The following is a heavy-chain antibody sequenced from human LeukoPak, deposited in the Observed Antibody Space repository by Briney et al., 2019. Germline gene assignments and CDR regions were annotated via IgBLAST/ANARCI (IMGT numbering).Heavy chain of an antibody. D-gene: IGHD2-8*01. J-gene: IGHJ5*02. CDR2: MNPNSGNT. CDR3: ARGRILYSTPRLFDP. V-gene: IGHV1-8*01. CDR1: GYTFTCYD. Sequence: ASVKVSCKASGYTFTCYDINWVRQATGQGLEWMGWMNPNSGNTGYAQKFQGRVTMTRNTSISTAYMELSSLRSEDTAVYYCARGRILYSTPRLFDPWGQGTLVTVSS.